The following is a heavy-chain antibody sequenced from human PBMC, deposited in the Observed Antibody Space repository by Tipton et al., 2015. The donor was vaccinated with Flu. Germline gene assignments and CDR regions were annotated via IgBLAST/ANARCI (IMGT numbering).Heavy chain of an antibody. J-gene: IGHJ4*02. V-gene: IGHV4-39*07. D-gene: IGHD1-26*01. CDR2: IYKTGIT. CDR3: ARSSYSGSYGGGYFDY. CDR1: GASISSTTYY. Sequence: TLSLTCDVSGASISSTTYYWGWIRQPPGKGLEWIGSIYKTGITDYNPSLKSRVTLSLDTSKNQFSLKLSSVTAADTAVYYCARSSYSGSYGGGYFDYWGQGTLVTVSS.